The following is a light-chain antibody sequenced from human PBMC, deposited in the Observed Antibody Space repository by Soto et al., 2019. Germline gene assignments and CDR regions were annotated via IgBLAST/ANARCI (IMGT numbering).Light chain of an antibody. Sequence: QSVLTQPPSASGTPGQRVTISCSGSSSNIGSSTVNWYQQLPGMAPKLLIYGDNHQPSGVPDRFSGSRSGTSASLAISGLQSEDEADYYCETWDDGLNGPVFGGGTKLTVL. J-gene: IGLJ2*01. V-gene: IGLV1-44*01. CDR3: ETWDDGLNGPV. CDR1: SSNIGSST. CDR2: GDN.